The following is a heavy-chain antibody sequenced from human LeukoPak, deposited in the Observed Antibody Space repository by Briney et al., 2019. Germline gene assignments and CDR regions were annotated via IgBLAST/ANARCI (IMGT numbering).Heavy chain of an antibody. D-gene: IGHD2-15*01. CDR2: IIPIFGTA. J-gene: IGHJ5*02. CDR1: GGTFSSYA. CDR3: ARGGVYCSSGSCPNNWFDP. V-gene: IGHV1-69*05. Sequence: PEASVKVSCKASGGTFSSYAISWVRQAPGQGLEWMGGIIPIFGTANYAQKFQGRVTMTTDTSTSTAYMDLRSLRSDDTAVYYCARGGVYCSSGSCPNNWFDPWGQGTLVTVSS.